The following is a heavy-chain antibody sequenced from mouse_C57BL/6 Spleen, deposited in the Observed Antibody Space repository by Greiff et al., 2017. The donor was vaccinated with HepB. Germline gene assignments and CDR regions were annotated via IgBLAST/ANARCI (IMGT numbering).Heavy chain of an antibody. J-gene: IGHJ2*01. CDR2: ISDDGSYT. CDR1: GFTFSSYA. CDR3: ARVSYYGSSYGY. Sequence: EVKLVESGGGLVKPGGSLKLSCAASGFTFSSYAMSWVRQTPEKRLEWVATISDDGSYTYYPDNVKGRFTISRDNAKNNLYLQMSHLKSEDTAMYYCARVSYYGSSYGYWGQGTTLTVSS. V-gene: IGHV5-4*03. D-gene: IGHD1-1*01.